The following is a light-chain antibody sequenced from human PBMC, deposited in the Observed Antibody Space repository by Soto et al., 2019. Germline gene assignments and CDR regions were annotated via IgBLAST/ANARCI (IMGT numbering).Light chain of an antibody. CDR3: QHYYTYPWT. Sequence: AIRMTQSPSSLPASTGDRVTITCRASQDISNYLVWCQQKPGKAPKVLIHAASTLQGGVSSRFSGSGSGTDFTLTINSLQSEDFATYYCQHYYTYPWTFGQGTKVEV. J-gene: IGKJ1*01. CDR1: QDISNY. CDR2: AAS. V-gene: IGKV1-8*01.